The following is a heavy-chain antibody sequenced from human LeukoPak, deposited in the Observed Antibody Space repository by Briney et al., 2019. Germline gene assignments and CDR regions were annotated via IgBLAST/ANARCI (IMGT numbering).Heavy chain of an antibody. CDR2: FYHGGST. V-gene: IGHV4-30-2*01. J-gene: IGHJ2*01. D-gene: IGHD3-10*01. CDR1: GDSISSGVYY. CDR3: ARQNPGYYGSGGSRWYFDL. Sequence: PSQTLSLTCTVSGDSISSGVYYWSWIRQPPGKGLEWIGYFYHGGSTYYNPSLKSRVTISVDRSKNQFSLKLSSVTAADTAVYYCARQNPGYYGSGGSRWYFDLWGRGTLVTVSS.